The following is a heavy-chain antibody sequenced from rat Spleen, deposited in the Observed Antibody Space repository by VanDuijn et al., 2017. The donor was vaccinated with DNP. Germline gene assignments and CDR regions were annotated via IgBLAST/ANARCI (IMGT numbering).Heavy chain of an antibody. Sequence: EVQLQESGPGLVKPSQSLSLTCSVTGYSITSNYWAWIRKLPGNKMEWMGYINSAGSTNYNPSLKSRFSITRDTSKNQFFLQLNSVTTEDTATYYCARWSRYFDYWGQGVMVTVSS. V-gene: IGHV3-3*01. CDR1: GYSITSNY. CDR3: ARWSRYFDY. J-gene: IGHJ2*01. CDR2: INSAGST.